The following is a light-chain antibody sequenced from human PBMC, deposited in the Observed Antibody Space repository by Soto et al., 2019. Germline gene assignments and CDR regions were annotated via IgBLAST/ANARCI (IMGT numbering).Light chain of an antibody. J-gene: IGKJ4*01. V-gene: IGKV3-15*01. CDR1: QSVSSN. CDR2: GAS. CDR3: QQYNNGPLT. Sequence: EIVMTQSPATLSVSPGERATLSCRASQSVSSNLAWYQQKPGQAPRLLIYGASTRATGIPARLSGSGSGTEFTLTISSLQSEDFAVYYCQQYNNGPLTFGGGTKV.